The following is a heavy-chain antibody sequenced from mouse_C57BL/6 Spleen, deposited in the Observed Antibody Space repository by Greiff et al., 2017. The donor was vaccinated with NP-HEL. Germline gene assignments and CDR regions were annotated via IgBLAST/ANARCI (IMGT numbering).Heavy chain of an antibody. J-gene: IGHJ3*01. Sequence: LVESGAELVRPGTSVKVSCKASGYAFTNYLIEWVKQRPGQGLEWIGVINPYNGGTSYNQKFKGKATLTVDKSSSTAYMELNSLTSEDSAVYYCALYDYDGTLFAYWGQGTLVTVSA. CDR3: ALYDYDGTLFAY. CDR2: INPYNGGT. D-gene: IGHD2-4*01. V-gene: IGHV1-54*01. CDR1: GYAFTNYL.